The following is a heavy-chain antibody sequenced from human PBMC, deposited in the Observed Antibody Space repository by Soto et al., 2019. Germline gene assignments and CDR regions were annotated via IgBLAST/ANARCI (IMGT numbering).Heavy chain of an antibody. J-gene: IGHJ3*02. Sequence: GGSLRLSCAASGFIFSEFGFQWVRQAPGKGLEWVPLISFNVNNKYYADSVKGRFTISRYNSENTLHMQLNSLRAEDTAVYYCAKDRAGVSSGYQHDAFDIWGQGTMVTVSS. V-gene: IGHV3-30*18. D-gene: IGHD3-22*01. CDR3: AKDRAGVSSGYQHDAFDI. CDR2: ISFNVNNK. CDR1: GFIFSEFG.